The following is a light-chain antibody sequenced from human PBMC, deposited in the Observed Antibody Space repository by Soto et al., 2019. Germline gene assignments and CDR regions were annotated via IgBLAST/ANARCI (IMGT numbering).Light chain of an antibody. CDR3: QSYNVWPFT. V-gene: IGKV3-15*01. CDR2: GAS. J-gene: IGKJ2*01. Sequence: EIVMTQSPATLSVSPGERVTLSCRASESLSTYLAWYQQKPGQAPRLLIYGASTKATGIPARFSGSGSATDFTLTISSLQSEYFAVYSCQSYNVWPFTFGQGTK. CDR1: ESLSTY.